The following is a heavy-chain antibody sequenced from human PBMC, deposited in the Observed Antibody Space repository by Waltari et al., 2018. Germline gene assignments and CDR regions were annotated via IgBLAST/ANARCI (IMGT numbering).Heavy chain of an antibody. CDR2: ISGSGGST. CDR1: GFTFSSYA. J-gene: IGHJ4*02. Sequence: EVQLLESGGGLVQPGGSLRLSCAASGFTFSSYAMRSVRQAPGKGLEWVSAISGSGGSTYYADSVKGRFTISRDNSKNTLYLQMNSLRAEDTAVYYCAKDIAVAGTYYFDYWGQGTLVTVSS. CDR3: AKDIAVAGTYYFDY. V-gene: IGHV3-23*01. D-gene: IGHD6-19*01.